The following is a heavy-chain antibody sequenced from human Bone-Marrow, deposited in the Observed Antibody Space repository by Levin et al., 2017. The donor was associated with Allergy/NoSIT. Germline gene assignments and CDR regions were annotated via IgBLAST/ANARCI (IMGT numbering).Heavy chain of an antibody. CDR3: ARDRRHTYGGNLAD. CDR1: GDSLSTYH. CDR2: IYNSGIT. Sequence: SQTLSLTCSVSGDSLSTYHWNWIRQPPGKGLEWMGEIYNSGITNYNPSLKSRITISLDTSKNQFSLNLRSVTAADTAAYFCARDRRHTYGGNLADWGHGSLFPVPP. V-gene: IGHV4-59*01. J-gene: IGHJ3*01. D-gene: IGHD4/OR15-4a*01.